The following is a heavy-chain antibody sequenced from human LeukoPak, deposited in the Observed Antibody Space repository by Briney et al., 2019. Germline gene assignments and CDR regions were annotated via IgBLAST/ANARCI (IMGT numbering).Heavy chain of an antibody. Sequence: ETLSLTCAVYGGSFSGYYWSWVRQAPGKGLEWVSSISSSSSYIYYADSVKGRFTISRDNAKNSLYLQMNSLRAEDTAVYYCARDSTIFGVVTLNYYYYYGMDVWGQGTTVTVSS. CDR1: GGSFSGYY. D-gene: IGHD3-3*01. J-gene: IGHJ6*02. CDR2: ISSSSSYI. CDR3: ARDSTIFGVVTLNYYYYYGMDV. V-gene: IGHV3-21*01.